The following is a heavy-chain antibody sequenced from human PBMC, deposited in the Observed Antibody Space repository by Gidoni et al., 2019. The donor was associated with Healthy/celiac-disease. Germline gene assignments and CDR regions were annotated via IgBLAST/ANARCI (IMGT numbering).Heavy chain of an antibody. CDR2: ISYDGSNK. V-gene: IGHV3-30*18. J-gene: IGHJ4*02. D-gene: IGHD1-26*01. CDR3: AKEWWWSGSSQKFPADY. Sequence: QVQLVESGGGVVQPGRSLRLSCAASGFTFSSYGMHWVRQAPGKGLEWVAVISYDGSNKYYADCVKGRFTISRDNSKNTLYLQMNSLRAEDTAVYYCAKEWWWSGSSQKFPADYWGQGTLVTVSS. CDR1: GFTFSSYG.